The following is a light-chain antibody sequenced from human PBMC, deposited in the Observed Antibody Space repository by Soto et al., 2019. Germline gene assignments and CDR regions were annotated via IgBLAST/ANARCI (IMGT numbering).Light chain of an antibody. CDR2: KAS. CDR1: QGISSY. V-gene: IGKV1-8*01. Sequence: AIRRAHSPSSFSASTVDRVTITCRASQGISSYLAWYQQKPGKAPKLLIYKASTLKSGVPSRFSGSGSGTEFTLTISSLQPDDFATYYCQHYNSYSEAFGQGTKVDI. J-gene: IGKJ1*01. CDR3: QHYNSYSEA.